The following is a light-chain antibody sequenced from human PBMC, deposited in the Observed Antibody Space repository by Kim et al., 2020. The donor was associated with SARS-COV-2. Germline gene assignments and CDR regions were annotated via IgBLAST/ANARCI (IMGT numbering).Light chain of an antibody. CDR3: QQYYSYPRT. CDR2: AAS. J-gene: IGKJ3*01. Sequence: ASTGDKVTIPCRASQGISIYLAWYQQKPGKAPKLLIYAASTLQSGVPSRFSGSGSGTDFTLTISCLQSEDFATYYCQQYYSYPRTFGPGTKVDIK. CDR1: QGISIY. V-gene: IGKV1-8*01.